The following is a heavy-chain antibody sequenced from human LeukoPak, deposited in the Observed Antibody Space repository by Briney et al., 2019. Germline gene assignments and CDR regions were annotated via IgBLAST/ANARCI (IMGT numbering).Heavy chain of an antibody. CDR1: GFTFSSYG. D-gene: IGHD6-19*01. Sequence: GGSLRLSCAASGFTFSSYGMHWVRQAPGKGLDWVAVIWYNGSKRDYADSVRGRFTISRDNSKNTLYLQMNSLRAEDTAVYYCASLPGAVAVDYWGQGTLVTVSS. CDR3: ASLPGAVAVDY. CDR2: IWYNGSKR. J-gene: IGHJ4*02. V-gene: IGHV3-33*01.